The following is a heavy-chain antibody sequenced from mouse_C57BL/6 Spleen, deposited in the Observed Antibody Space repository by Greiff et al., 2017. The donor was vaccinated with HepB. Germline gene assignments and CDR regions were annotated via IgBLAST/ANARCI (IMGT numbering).Heavy chain of an antibody. CDR2: INPSTGGT. Sequence: EVQLQQSGPELVKPGASVKISCKASGYSFTGYYMNWVKQSPEKSLEWIGEINPSTGGTTYNQKFKAKATLTVDKSSSTAYMQLKRLTSEDSAVYYCARGGCGSSYKAWFAYWGQGTLVTVSA. J-gene: IGHJ3*01. CDR3: ARGGCGSSYKAWFAY. CDR1: GYSFTGYY. V-gene: IGHV1-42*01. D-gene: IGHD1-1*01.